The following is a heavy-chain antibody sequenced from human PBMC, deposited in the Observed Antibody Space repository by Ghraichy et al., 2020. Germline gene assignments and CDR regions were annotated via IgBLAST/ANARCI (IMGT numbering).Heavy chain of an antibody. D-gene: IGHD6-13*01. J-gene: IGHJ5*02. V-gene: IGHV4-4*07. CDR1: GGSISSYY. Sequence: SETLSLTCTVSGGSISSYYWSWIRQPAGKGLEWIGRIYTSGSTNYNPSLKSRVTMSVDTSKNQFSLKLSSVTAADTAVYYCARASLIAAAGDNWFDPWGQGTLVTVSS. CDR3: ARASLIAAAGDNWFDP. CDR2: IYTSGST.